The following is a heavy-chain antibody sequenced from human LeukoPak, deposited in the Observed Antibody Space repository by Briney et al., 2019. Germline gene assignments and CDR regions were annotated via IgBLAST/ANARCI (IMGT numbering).Heavy chain of an antibody. Sequence: PGRSLRLSCAASRFTFSNYAMHWVRQAPGKGLEWVAVISYDGSNKYYADPVKGRFTISRDNSKNMLYLQMNSLRAEDTAIYYCAREGYCSGGSCSDWYFDLWGRGTLVTVSS. CDR1: RFTFSNYA. J-gene: IGHJ2*01. CDR2: ISYDGSNK. D-gene: IGHD2-15*01. CDR3: AREGYCSGGSCSDWYFDL. V-gene: IGHV3-30-3*01.